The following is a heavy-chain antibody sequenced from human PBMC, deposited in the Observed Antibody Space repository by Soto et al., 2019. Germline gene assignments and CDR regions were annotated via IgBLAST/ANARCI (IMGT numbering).Heavy chain of an antibody. V-gene: IGHV1-18*01. J-gene: IGHJ6*02. D-gene: IGHD2-2*01. CDR3: AREVVVPAARYYYYGMDV. CDR2: ISAYNGNT. Sequence: ASVKVSCKASGYTFTSYGISWVRQAPGQGLEWMGWISAYNGNTNYAQKLQGRVTMTTDTSTSTAYMELRSLRSGDTAVYYCAREVVVPAARYYYYGMDVWGQGTTVTVSS. CDR1: GYTFTSYG.